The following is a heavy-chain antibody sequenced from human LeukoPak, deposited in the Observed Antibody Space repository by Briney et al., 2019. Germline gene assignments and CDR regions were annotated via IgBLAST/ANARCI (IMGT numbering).Heavy chain of an antibody. CDR2: YNPNSGDT. V-gene: IGHV1-2*02. D-gene: IGHD6-19*01. Sequence: ASVKVSCKASGYIFTGQFIHWVRQAPGQGLEWMAMYNPNSGDTTFSQRFQDRVTMTRDTSISTAYMELSSLRSEDTAVYYCARAYSSGLIDYWGQGTLVTVSS. CDR3: ARAYSSGLIDY. CDR1: GYIFTGQF. J-gene: IGHJ4*02.